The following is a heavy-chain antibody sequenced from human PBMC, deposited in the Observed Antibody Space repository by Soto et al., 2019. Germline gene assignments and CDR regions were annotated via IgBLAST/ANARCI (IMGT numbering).Heavy chain of an antibody. CDR3: AKAITRGWELLDYFDY. Sequence: QVQLVESGGGVVQPGRSLRLSCAASGFTFSSFGMPWVRQAPGKGLEWVAVISYDGSNKYYADSVKGRFTISRDNSKNTLYLQMNSLRAEDTAVYYCAKAITRGWELLDYFDYWGQGTLVTVSS. V-gene: IGHV3-30*18. CDR1: GFTFSSFG. CDR2: ISYDGSNK. D-gene: IGHD1-26*01. J-gene: IGHJ4*02.